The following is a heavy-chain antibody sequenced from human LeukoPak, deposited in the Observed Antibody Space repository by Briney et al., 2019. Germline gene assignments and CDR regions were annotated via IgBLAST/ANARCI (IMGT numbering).Heavy chain of an antibody. J-gene: IGHJ4*02. CDR3: AREDCDATSCYWGIN. Sequence: GGSLRPSCTASGFTFTTYWMSWVRQAPGKGLEWVANIKPDGGEKYYVDSVKGRFTISRDNAKNSVYLQMNSLRAEDTAVYYCAREDCDATSCYWGINWGQGTLVTVSS. D-gene: IGHD2-2*01. CDR1: GFTFTTYW. V-gene: IGHV3-7*01. CDR2: IKPDGGEK.